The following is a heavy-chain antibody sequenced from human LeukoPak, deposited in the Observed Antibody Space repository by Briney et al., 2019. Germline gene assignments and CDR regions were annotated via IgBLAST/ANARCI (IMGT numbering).Heavy chain of an antibody. V-gene: IGHV4-34*01. CDR2: INHSGST. Sequence: SETLSLTCAVYGGSFSGYYWSWIRQPPGKGLEWIGEINHSGSTNYNPSLKSRVTISVDTSKNQFSLKLSSVTAADTAVYYCARGCRRTYYYDSSGYPFDYWGQGTLVTVSS. J-gene: IGHJ4*02. CDR1: GGSFSGYY. D-gene: IGHD3-22*01. CDR3: ARGCRRTYYYDSSGYPFDY.